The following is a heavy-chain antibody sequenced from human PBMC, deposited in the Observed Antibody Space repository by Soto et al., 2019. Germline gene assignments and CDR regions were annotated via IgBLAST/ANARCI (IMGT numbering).Heavy chain of an antibody. CDR3: ARGYYSSSWRVFDY. J-gene: IGHJ4*02. V-gene: IGHV1-2*02. D-gene: IGHD6-13*01. CDR1: GYTFSGYF. CDR2: MNPNSGGT. Sequence: QVQLVQSGADVKKPGASVKVSCKTSGYTFSGYFMHWLRQAPGQGLEWMGWMNPNSGGTDYAQNFQGRVSMTWDTSISTASIELSRLRSDDTAIYYCARGYYSSSWRVFDYWGQGTLVTVSS.